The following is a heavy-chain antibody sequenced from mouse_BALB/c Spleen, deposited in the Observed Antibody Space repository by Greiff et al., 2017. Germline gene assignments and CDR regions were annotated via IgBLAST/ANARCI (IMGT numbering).Heavy chain of an antibody. D-gene: IGHD2-3*01. CDR2: IDPETGGT. CDR3: TRSGDGYYGFAY. V-gene: IGHV1-15*01. J-gene: IGHJ3*01. CDR1: GYTFTDYE. Sequence: QVQLKESGAELVRPGASVTLSCKASGYTFTDYEMHWVKQTPVHGLEWIGAIDPETGGTAYNQKFKGKATLTADKSSSTAYMELRSLTSEDSAVYYCTRSGDGYYGFAYWGQGTLVTVSA.